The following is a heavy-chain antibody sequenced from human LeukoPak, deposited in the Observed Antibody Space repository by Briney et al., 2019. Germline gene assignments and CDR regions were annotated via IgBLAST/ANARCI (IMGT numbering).Heavy chain of an antibody. V-gene: IGHV4-34*01. CDR3: ARVITTCDY. Sequence: SETLSLTCAVYGESFSGYYWSWIRQPPGKGLEWIGEINHSGSTNYNPSLKSRVTISVDTSKNQFSLKLSSVTAADTAVYYCARVITTCDYWGQGTLVTVSS. D-gene: IGHD3-22*01. J-gene: IGHJ4*02. CDR2: INHSGST. CDR1: GESFSGYY.